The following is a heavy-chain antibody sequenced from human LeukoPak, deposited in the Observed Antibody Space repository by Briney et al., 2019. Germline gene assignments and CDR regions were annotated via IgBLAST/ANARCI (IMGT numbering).Heavy chain of an antibody. CDR1: GFTFSSYS. D-gene: IGHD4-17*01. J-gene: IGHJ4*02. Sequence: PGGSLRLSCAASGFTFSSYSMNWVRQAPGRGLEWVSHISSSSSTIYYADSVKGRFTISRDNAKNSLYLQMNSLRAEDTAVYYCARAGVSDGDYGFDYWGQGTLVTVSS. CDR3: ARAGVSDGDYGFDY. V-gene: IGHV3-48*01. CDR2: ISSSSSTI.